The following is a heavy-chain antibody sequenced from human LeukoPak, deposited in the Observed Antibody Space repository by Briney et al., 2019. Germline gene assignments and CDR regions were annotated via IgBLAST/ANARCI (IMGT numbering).Heavy chain of an antibody. CDR2: LYSGGST. J-gene: IGHJ4*02. V-gene: IGHV3-53*01. D-gene: IGHD2-2*01. CDR1: GFTVSSNY. Sequence: GGSLRLSCTASGFTVSSNYMTWVRQAPGKGLEWVSVLYSGGSTYYADSVKGRFTISRDNSKNTLYLQMNSLRAEDTAVYYCAKVDCSSTSCFHFDYWGQGTLVTVSS. CDR3: AKVDCSSTSCFHFDY.